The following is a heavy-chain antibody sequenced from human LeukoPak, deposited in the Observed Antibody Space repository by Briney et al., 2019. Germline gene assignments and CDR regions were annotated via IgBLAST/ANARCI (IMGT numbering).Heavy chain of an antibody. D-gene: IGHD3-3*01. CDR2: ISAYNGNT. CDR3: ARGAGYDFWSGYVPHYFDY. Sequence: AASVKLSCKASGYTFTSYGISWVRQAPGQGLEWMGWISAYNGNTNYAQKLQGRVTMTTDTSTSTAYMELRSLRSDDTAVYYCARGAGYDFWSGYVPHYFDYWGQGTLVTVSS. J-gene: IGHJ4*02. V-gene: IGHV1-18*01. CDR1: GYTFTSYG.